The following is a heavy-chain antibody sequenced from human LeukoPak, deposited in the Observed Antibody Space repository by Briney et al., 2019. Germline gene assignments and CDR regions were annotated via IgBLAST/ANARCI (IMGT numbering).Heavy chain of an antibody. D-gene: IGHD6-13*01. J-gene: IGHJ5*02. V-gene: IGHV3-15*01. Sequence: GGSLRLSCAASGLTFSSYAMSWVRQAPGKGLEWVGRIKSKTDGGTTDYAAPVKGRFTISRDDSKNTLYLQMNSLKTEDTAVYYCTTVGPPTTSWFPEHKNWFDPWGQGTLVTVSS. CDR3: TTVGPPTTSWFPEHKNWFDP. CDR1: GLTFSSYA. CDR2: IKSKTDGGTT.